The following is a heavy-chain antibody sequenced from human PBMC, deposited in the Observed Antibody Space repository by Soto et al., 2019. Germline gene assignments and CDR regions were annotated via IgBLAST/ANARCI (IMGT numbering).Heavy chain of an antibody. CDR3: ARDLWGYCGTDCYPLDV. CDR2: MYNTGSA. Sequence: PSETLSLTCTFPCCSISGYYWRWIRQPPGKGLELIGYMYNTGSAVYNPSFKSRVTISVDTSKNQFSLKLNSVTAADTAVYYCARDLWGYCGTDCYPLDVWGQGTTVTVS. V-gene: IGHV4-59*01. CDR1: CCSISGYY. D-gene: IGHD2-21*02. J-gene: IGHJ6*02.